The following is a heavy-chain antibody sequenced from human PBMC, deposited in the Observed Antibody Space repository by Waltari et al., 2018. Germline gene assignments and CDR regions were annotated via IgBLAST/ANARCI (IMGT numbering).Heavy chain of an antibody. CDR3: ARGSVVVSYWYFDL. CDR1: GGSFSGYY. D-gene: IGHD2-21*01. J-gene: IGHJ2*01. Sequence: QVQLQQWGAGLLKPSETLSLTCAVYGGSFSGYYWSWTRQPPGKGLEGIGESNHRGSTNYNPALKSRVTISVDTSKNQFSLKLSSVTAADTAVYYCARGSVVVSYWYFDLWGRGTLVTVSS. V-gene: IGHV4-34*01. CDR2: SNHRGST.